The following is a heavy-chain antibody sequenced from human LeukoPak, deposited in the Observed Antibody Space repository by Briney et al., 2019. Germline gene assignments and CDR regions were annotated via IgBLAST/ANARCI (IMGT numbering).Heavy chain of an antibody. Sequence: GESLKISCKGSGYRFTTYWIGWVRQMPGKGLEWVGIIYPGDSDTRYSPSFQGQVTISADKSISTAYLQWSSLKASDTAMYYCARHKGVVGAYLFDYWGEGALVTVSS. CDR1: GYRFTTYW. CDR2: IYPGDSDT. CDR3: ARHKGVVGAYLFDY. V-gene: IGHV5-51*01. D-gene: IGHD1-26*01. J-gene: IGHJ4*02.